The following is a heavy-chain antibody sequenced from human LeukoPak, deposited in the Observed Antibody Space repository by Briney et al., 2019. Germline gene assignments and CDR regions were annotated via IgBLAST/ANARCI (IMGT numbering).Heavy chain of an antibody. J-gene: IGHJ4*02. CDR2: IQYDGSNK. CDR1: GFSFSSYG. D-gene: IGHD3-10*01. V-gene: IGHV3-30*02. CDR3: AKDIGRYYDY. Sequence: GGSLRLSCAASGFSFSSYGMHWVRQAPGKGLEWVAFIQYDGSNKFYADSVKGRFTISRDNSKNTLYLEMNSLRAEDTAVYYCAKDIGRYYDYWGQGSLVTVSS.